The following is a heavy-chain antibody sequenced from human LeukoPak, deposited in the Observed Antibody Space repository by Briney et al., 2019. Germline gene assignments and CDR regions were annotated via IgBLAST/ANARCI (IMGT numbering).Heavy chain of an antibody. CDR3: ARGDCSGGSCYLSLTTIDY. CDR2: ISSSGSTI. Sequence: GGSLRLSCAASGFTFSSYEMNWVRQAPGKGLEWVSYISSSGSTIYYADSVKGRFTISRDNAKNTLYLQMNSLRAEDTAVYYCARGDCSGGSCYLSLTTIDYWGQGTLVTVSS. CDR1: GFTFSSYE. V-gene: IGHV3-48*03. J-gene: IGHJ4*02. D-gene: IGHD2-15*01.